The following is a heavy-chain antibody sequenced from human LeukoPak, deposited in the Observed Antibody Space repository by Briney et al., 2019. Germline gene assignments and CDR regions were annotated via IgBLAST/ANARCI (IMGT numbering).Heavy chain of an antibody. V-gene: IGHV4-39*07. J-gene: IGHJ5*02. D-gene: IGHD5-24*01. Sequence: SETLSLTCTVSGGSISSSSYYWGWIRQPPGKGLEWIGSIYYSGSTYYNPSLKSRVTISVDRSKNQFSLKLSSVTAADTAVYYCARDQRATLSPFDPWGQGTLVTVSS. CDR1: GGSISSSSYY. CDR3: ARDQRATLSPFDP. CDR2: IYYSGST.